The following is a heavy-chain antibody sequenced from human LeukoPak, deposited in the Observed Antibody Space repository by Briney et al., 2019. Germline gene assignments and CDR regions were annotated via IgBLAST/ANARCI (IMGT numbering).Heavy chain of an antibody. CDR2: IYSGGST. CDR3: AKDRDSSGYYYGGY. V-gene: IGHV3-53*01. CDR1: GFTVSSNY. D-gene: IGHD3-22*01. Sequence: GGSLRLSCAASGFTVSSNYMSWVRQAPGKGLEWVSVIYSGGSTYYADSVKGRFTISRDNSKNTLYLQMNSLRAVDTAVYYCAKDRDSSGYYYGGYWGQGTLVTVSS. J-gene: IGHJ4*02.